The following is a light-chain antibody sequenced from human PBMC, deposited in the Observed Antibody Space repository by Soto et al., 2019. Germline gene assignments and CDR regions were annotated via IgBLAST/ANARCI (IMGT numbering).Light chain of an antibody. CDR3: QQRSNWPLFT. Sequence: EIVLTQSPATLSLSPGERATLSCRASQSVSSYLAWYQQKXXXAPRLLIYDASNRATGIPARFSGSGSGTDFTLTISSLEPEDFAVYYCQQRSNWPLFTFGPGTKVDIK. CDR2: DAS. CDR1: QSVSSY. J-gene: IGKJ3*01. V-gene: IGKV3-11*01.